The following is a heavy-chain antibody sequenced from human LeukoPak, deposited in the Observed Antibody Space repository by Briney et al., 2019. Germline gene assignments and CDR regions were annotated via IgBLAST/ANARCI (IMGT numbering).Heavy chain of an antibody. V-gene: IGHV7-4-1*02. D-gene: IGHD3-10*01. CDR3: VRGTPTPGMDY. J-gene: IGHJ4*02. CDR1: GYPFSAHF. Sequence: GSVGVSCKASGYPFSAHFLNWMRQAPGQGLEWMGNIDTTTGNPRYAQDFTGRFVFSLDTSVSTAYLQITSLKADDTAAYYCVRGTPTPGMDYWGQGTQVTVSS. CDR2: IDTTTGNP.